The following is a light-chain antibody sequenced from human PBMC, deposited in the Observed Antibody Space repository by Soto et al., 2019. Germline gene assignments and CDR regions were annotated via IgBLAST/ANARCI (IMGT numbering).Light chain of an antibody. CDR2: DVS. CDR3: ILYTSSSTLV. V-gene: IGLV2-14*01. Sequence: QSVLTQPASVSGSPGQSITISCTGTSSDVGGYNYVSWYQQHPGKAPKLMIYDVSNRPSGVSTRFSGSKSGNTASLTISGLQAEDEADYYCILYTSSSTLVFGGGTKVTVL. CDR1: SSDVGGYNY. J-gene: IGLJ2*01.